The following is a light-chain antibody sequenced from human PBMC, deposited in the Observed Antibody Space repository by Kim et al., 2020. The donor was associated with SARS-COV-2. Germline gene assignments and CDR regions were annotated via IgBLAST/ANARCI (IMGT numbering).Light chain of an antibody. J-gene: IGKJ2*01. CDR2: AAS. CDR1: QSINTY. Sequence: DIQMTQSPSSLSASVGDRVTITCRASQSINTYLNWYQQKPGKAPKLLIYAASTLQSGVPSRFSGSGSGTYFTLTISSMQPEYFATYYCQQTYSTPPYTFGKGTKLEIK. CDR3: QQTYSTPPYT. V-gene: IGKV1-39*01.